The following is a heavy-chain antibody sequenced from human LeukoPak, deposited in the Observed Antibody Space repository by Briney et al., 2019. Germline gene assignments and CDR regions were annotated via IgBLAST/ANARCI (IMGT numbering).Heavy chain of an antibody. Sequence: GGSLRLSCAASGFTFSSYAMSWVRQAPGKGLEWVSTFSVSGGNTYYADSVKGRFTISRDNSKNTLFLQMNSVRAEDTAVYYCAKDIWRHYYFDYWGQGTLVTVSS. D-gene: IGHD5-24*01. V-gene: IGHV3-23*01. CDR3: AKDIWRHYYFDY. CDR1: GFTFSSYA. J-gene: IGHJ4*02. CDR2: FSVSGGNT.